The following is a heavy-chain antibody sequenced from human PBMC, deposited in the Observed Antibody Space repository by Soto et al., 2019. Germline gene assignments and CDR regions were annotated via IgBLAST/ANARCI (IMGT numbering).Heavy chain of an antibody. D-gene: IGHD6-13*01. CDR2: INNDGSST. J-gene: IGHJ4*02. CDR3: ARAGRAAVGPHYFDY. V-gene: IGHV3-74*01. CDR1: GFTFSSYW. Sequence: EVQLVESGGGLVQPGGSLRLSCAASGFTFSSYWMHWVRQVPGKGLVWVSRINNDGSSTDYADSVEGRFTFSRDNAKNTLYRQMNSLRAEDTAVYYGARAGRAAVGPHYFDYWGQGTLVTVSS.